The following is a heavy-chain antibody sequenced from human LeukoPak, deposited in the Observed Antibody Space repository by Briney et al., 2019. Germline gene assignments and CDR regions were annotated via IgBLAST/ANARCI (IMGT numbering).Heavy chain of an antibody. CDR3: ARKQSRASYYYMDV. CDR1: GGSISSYY. D-gene: IGHD6-13*01. CDR2: TYYSGST. V-gene: IGHV4-59*01. J-gene: IGHJ6*03. Sequence: PSETLSLTCTVSGGSISSYYWSWVRQPPGKGLEWIGYTYYSGSTNYNPSLKSRVTISVDTSKNQFSLKLSSVTAADTAVYYCARKQSRASYYYMDVWGKGTTVTVSS.